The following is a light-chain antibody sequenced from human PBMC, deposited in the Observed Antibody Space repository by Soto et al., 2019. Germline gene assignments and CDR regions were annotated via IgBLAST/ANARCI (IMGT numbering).Light chain of an antibody. CDR3: QQYGSSPQM. V-gene: IGKV3-20*01. CDR2: GAS. J-gene: IGKJ1*01. Sequence: EIVLTQSPGTLSLSPGESASLSCRASQSVDSSYLAWYQQKPGQAPRLLIYGASNRATGIPERFSGSGSGTDFTLTISRLEPEDIAVYYCQQYGSSPQMFGQGTKVEIK. CDR1: QSVDSSY.